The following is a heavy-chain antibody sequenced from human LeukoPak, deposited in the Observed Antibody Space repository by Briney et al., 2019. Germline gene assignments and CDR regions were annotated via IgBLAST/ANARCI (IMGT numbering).Heavy chain of an antibody. CDR2: IHYSWST. CDR1: GGSISNNY. J-gene: IGHJ4*02. Sequence: SETLSLTCTVSGGSISNNYWSWIRQARGKGLEWIAYIHYSWSTNYNPSLKSRVTISVDTSKNQFSLKVSSVTAADTAVYYCASNSLITSGWYIGVWGQGTLVTVSS. V-gene: IGHV4-59*12. CDR3: ASNSLITSGWYIGV. D-gene: IGHD6-19*01.